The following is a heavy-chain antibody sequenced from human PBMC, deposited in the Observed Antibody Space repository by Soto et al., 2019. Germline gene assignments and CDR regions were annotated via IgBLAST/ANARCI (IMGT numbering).Heavy chain of an antibody. CDR3: ARGVGSYGYFGGPFDP. D-gene: IGHD5-18*01. Sequence: QVQLVQSGAEVKKPGSSVKVSCKASGGTFSSYAISWVRQAPGQGLEWMGGIIPIFGTANYAQKFQGRVTITADESTSTAYMELSSLRSEVTAVYYCARGVGSYGYFGGPFDPWGQGTLVTVSS. CDR1: GGTFSSYA. V-gene: IGHV1-69*12. CDR2: IIPIFGTA. J-gene: IGHJ5*02.